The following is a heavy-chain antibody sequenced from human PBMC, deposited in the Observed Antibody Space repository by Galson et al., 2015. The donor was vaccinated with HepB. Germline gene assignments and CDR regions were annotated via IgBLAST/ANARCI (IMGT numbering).Heavy chain of an antibody. J-gene: IGHJ6*02. CDR1: GFTFSSYG. Sequence: SLRLSCAASGFTFSSYGMHWVRQAPGKGLEWVAVIWYDGSNKYYADSVKGRFTISRDNSKNTLYLQMNSLRAGDTAVYYCARTPPYYSCFSGMDVWGQGTTVTVSS. CDR2: IWYDGSNK. V-gene: IGHV3-33*01. D-gene: IGHD2-15*01. CDR3: ARTPPYYSCFSGMDV.